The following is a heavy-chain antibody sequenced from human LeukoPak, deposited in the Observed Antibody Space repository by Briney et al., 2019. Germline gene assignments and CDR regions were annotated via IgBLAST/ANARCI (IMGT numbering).Heavy chain of an antibody. CDR3: ARGSYDYVWGSYRFFDY. D-gene: IGHD3-16*02. V-gene: IGHV3-48*02. J-gene: IGHJ4*02. CDR2: ISSSSSTI. CDR1: GFIFSNYG. Sequence: PGGSLRLSCAASGFIFSNYGMNWVRQAPGKGLEWVSYISSSSSTIYYADSVKGRFTISRDNAKNSLYLQMNSLRDEDTAVYYCARGSYDYVWGSYRFFDYWGQGTLVTVSS.